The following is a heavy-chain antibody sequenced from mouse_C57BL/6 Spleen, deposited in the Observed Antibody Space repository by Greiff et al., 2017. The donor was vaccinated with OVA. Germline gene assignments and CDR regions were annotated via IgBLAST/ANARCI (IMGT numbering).Heavy chain of an antibody. CDR1: GYTFTSYW. CDR3: AICDYDGDYFDY. J-gene: IGHJ2*01. D-gene: IGHD2-4*01. Sequence: VQGQEPVAELVKPGASVKLSCKASGYTFTSYWMHWVKQRPGQGLEWIGMIHPNSGSTNYNEKFKSKATLTVDKSSSTAYMQLSSLTSEDSAVYYCAICDYDGDYFDYWGQGTTLTVSS. CDR2: IHPNSGST. V-gene: IGHV1-64*01.